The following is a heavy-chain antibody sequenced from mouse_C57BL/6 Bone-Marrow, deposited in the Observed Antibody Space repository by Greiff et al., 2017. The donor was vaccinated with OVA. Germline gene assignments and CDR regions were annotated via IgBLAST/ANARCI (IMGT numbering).Heavy chain of an antibody. J-gene: IGHJ4*01. CDR2: ISSGGSYT. Sequence: EVQLQESGGDLVKPGGSLKLSCAASGFTFSSYGMSWVRQTPDKRLEWVATISSGGSYTYYPDSVKGRFTISRDNAKNTLYLQMSSLKSEDTAMYYCARQYRWGQGTSVTVSS. D-gene: IGHD5-1-1*01. CDR1: GFTFSSYG. V-gene: IGHV5-6*01. CDR3: ARQYR.